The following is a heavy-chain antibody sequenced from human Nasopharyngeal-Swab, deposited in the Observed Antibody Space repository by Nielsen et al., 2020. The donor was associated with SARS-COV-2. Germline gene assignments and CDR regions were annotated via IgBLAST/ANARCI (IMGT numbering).Heavy chain of an antibody. J-gene: IGHJ4*02. CDR3: ATLYGGLLSGILPIDY. V-gene: IGHV1-24*01. Sequence: ASVKVSCKVSGYTLTELSMHWVRRAPGKGLEWMGGFDPEDGETIYAQKFQGRVTMTEDTSTDTAYMELSSLRSEDTAVYYCATLYGGLLSGILPIDYWGQGTLVTVSS. CDR2: FDPEDGET. CDR1: GYTLTELS. D-gene: IGHD3-3*01.